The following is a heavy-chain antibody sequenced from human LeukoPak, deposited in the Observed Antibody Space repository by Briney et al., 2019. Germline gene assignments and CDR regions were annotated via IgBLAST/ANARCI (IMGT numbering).Heavy chain of an antibody. CDR3: ARAGGVTIFAVVTAPYYQYYGLDV. CDR2: INPSGGST. D-gene: IGHD3-3*01. Sequence: ASVKVSCKASGYTFTNYYIHWMRQAPGQGLEWMGIINPSGGSTSYAQTFQGRVTMTRDTSTNTVYMELSSLRSEDTAVYYCARAGGVTIFAVVTAPYYQYYGLDVWGQGTTVTVSS. CDR1: GYTFTNYY. V-gene: IGHV1-46*01. J-gene: IGHJ6*02.